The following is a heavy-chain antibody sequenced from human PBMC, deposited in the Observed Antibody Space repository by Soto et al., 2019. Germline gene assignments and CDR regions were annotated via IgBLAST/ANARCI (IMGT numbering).Heavy chain of an antibody. CDR2: FDPEDGET. D-gene: IGHD3-22*01. Sequence: ASVKVSCKVSGYTLTELSMHWVRQALGGGLEWTGGFDPEDGETIYAQRFQGRVTMTEDTSADTAYMELSSLRSEDTAFYYCATGPMYYFDSSGPPSHFDYWGQGTLVTVSS. CDR3: ATGPMYYFDSSGPPSHFDY. V-gene: IGHV1-24*01. CDR1: GYTLTELS. J-gene: IGHJ4*02.